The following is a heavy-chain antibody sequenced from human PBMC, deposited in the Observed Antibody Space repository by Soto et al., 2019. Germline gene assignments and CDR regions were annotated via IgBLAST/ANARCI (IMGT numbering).Heavy chain of an antibody. J-gene: IGHJ4*02. CDR2: IYPGRST. D-gene: IGHD3-16*01. Sequence: SETLSLTCTVSGGSISGYYWSWIRQSPGKGLECIGYIYPGRSTNYNPSLKSRVTTSVDTSKSQFPLRLSSVIAADTAVYYCARGIGDVHFDYWGQGTVVTVSS. CDR3: ARGIGDVHFDY. V-gene: IGHV4-59*13. CDR1: GGSISGYY.